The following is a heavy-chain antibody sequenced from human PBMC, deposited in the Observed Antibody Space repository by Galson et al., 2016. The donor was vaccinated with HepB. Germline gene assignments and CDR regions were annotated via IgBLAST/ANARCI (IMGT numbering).Heavy chain of an antibody. J-gene: IGHJ4*02. V-gene: IGHV4-39*01. Sequence: SETLSLTCTVSGGSISSNPYYWGWIRQPPGKGLEWIGNSHYSGSTYYNPSLKSRVTMSVYTSKNEFSLRLTSVTAADTAVYFCARQSSDSDYLDFWGQGTLVTVSS. D-gene: IGHD6-19*01. CDR3: ARQSSDSDYLDF. CDR2: SHYSGST. CDR1: GGSISSNPYY.